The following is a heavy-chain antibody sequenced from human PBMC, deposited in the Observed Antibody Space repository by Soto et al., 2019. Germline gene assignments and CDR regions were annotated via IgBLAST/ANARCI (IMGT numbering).Heavy chain of an antibody. CDR1: DGSISSGDYF. CDR2: IYYTGST. D-gene: IGHD3-10*01. J-gene: IGHJ5*02. Sequence: PSETLSLTCTVSDGSISSGDYFWSWIRQPPGKGLEWIGYIYYTGSTYHNPSLKSRLTISKDTSKNQFSLRLSSVTAADTAVYYCARVRTYYYGSGSMGGWFDPWGQGNLVT. CDR3: ARVRTYYYGSGSMGGWFDP. V-gene: IGHV4-30-4*01.